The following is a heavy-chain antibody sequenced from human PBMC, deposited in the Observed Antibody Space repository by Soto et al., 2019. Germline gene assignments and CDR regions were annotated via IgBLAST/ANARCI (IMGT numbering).Heavy chain of an antibody. CDR3: EREARPKSRVKPYDNDAFDI. V-gene: IGHV1-24*01. J-gene: IGHJ3*02. D-gene: IGHD2-21*01. CDR1: GYTLTELS. CDR2: FDPEDGET. Sequence: QVQLVQSGAEVKKPGASVKVSCKVSGYTLTELSMHWVRQAPGKGLEWMGGFDPEDGETIYAQKFQGRVTMTEDTSTATAYMELSSLRSEDTAVYYCEREARPKSRVKPYDNDAFDIWGQGKMVTDSS.